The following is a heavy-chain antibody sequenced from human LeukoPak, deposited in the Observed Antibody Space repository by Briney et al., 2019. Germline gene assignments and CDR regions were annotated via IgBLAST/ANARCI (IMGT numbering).Heavy chain of an antibody. V-gene: IGHV4-4*09. CDR3: ARGRLIVAPGVYYFEY. CDR2: IYFRGGT. CDR1: GGLTSDHY. Sequence: PSETLSLTCTVSGGLTSDHYWSWIRQPPGKGLEWIGYIYFRGGTNYNPSLERRVKISGDTAKSEFSLQMTSVTAADTAVYYCARGRLIVAPGVYYFEYWGQGTLVTVSS. J-gene: IGHJ4*02. D-gene: IGHD2-8*01.